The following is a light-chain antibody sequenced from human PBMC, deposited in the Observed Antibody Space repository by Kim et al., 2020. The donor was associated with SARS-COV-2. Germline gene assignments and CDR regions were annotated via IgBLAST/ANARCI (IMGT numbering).Light chain of an antibody. Sequence: SAFVGDRVTITCPASQSINSWVAWYQQKPGKAPQLLIYKASKLQTGVPSGFSGGGSGTEFTLTISSLQPDDFATYYCQQYNSYSSTFGQGTKLEI. CDR1: QSINSW. CDR2: KAS. J-gene: IGKJ2*01. CDR3: QQYNSYSST. V-gene: IGKV1-5*03.